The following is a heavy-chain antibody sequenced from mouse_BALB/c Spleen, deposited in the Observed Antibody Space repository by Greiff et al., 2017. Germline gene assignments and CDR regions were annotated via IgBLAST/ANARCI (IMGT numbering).Heavy chain of an antibody. CDR2: ISSGGST. CDR3: AREGGGRAMDY. D-gene: IGHD3-3*01. CDR1: GFTFSSYT. Sequence: EVQLVESGGGLVKPGGSLKLSCAASGFTFSSYTMSWVRQTPEKRLEWVASISSGGSTYYPDSVKGRFTISRDNARNILYLQMSSLRSEDTAMYYCAREGGGRAMDYWGQGTSVTVSS. J-gene: IGHJ4*01. V-gene: IGHV5-6-5*01.